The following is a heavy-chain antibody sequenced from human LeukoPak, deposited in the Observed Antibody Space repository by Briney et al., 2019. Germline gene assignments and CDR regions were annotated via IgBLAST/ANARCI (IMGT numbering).Heavy chain of an antibody. J-gene: IGHJ4*02. Sequence: GGSLRLSCAASGFTFSSYSMNWVRQAPGKGLEWVSSISSSSSYIYYADSVKGRFTISRDNAKNSLNLQMNSLRAEDTAVYYCARGGARAARTGFDYWGQGTLVTVSS. CDR2: ISSSSSYI. D-gene: IGHD6-6*01. CDR1: GFTFSSYS. V-gene: IGHV3-21*01. CDR3: ARGGARAARTGFDY.